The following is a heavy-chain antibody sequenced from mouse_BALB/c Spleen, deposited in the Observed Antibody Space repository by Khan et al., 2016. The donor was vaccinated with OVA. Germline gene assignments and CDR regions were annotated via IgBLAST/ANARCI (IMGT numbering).Heavy chain of an antibody. D-gene: IGHD2-12*01. CDR3: ARGGAANYRNDWGAMEY. Sequence: QIQFVQSGPELKKPGETVRISCKASGFTFTTAGIQWVQKMPGKGLKWIGWINTHSGVPKYAEDFKGRFAFSLEISVNTAYLQITNLKTEDTATYIGARGGAANYRNDWGAMEYWGQGTSVTVSS. CDR1: GFTFTTAG. V-gene: IGHV9-4*02. CDR2: INTHSGVP. J-gene: IGHJ4*01.